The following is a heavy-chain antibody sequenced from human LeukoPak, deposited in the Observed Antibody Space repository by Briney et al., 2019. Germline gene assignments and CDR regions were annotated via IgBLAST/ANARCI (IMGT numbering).Heavy chain of an antibody. D-gene: IGHD3-10*01. CDR3: ARVPGGYYDSGSYIPYYYYYYYMDV. CDR2: MNPNSGNT. J-gene: IGHJ6*03. CDR1: GYTFTSYD. V-gene: IGHV1-8*01. Sequence: ASVKVSCKASGYTFTSYDINWARQATGQGLEWMGWMNPNSGNTGYAQKFQGRVTMTRNTSISTAYMELSSLRSEDTAVYYCARVPGGYYDSGSYIPYYYYYYYMDVWGKGTTVTVSS.